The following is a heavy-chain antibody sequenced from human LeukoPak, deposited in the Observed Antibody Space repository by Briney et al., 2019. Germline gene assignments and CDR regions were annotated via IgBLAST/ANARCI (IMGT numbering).Heavy chain of an antibody. CDR3: ARDDGADY. V-gene: IGHV3-7*01. D-gene: IGHD1-26*01. CDR1: GFTFSSYW. J-gene: IGHJ4*02. CDR2: IKQDGSEK. Sequence: GGSLRLSRAASGFTFSSYWMSWVGQAPGKGLEWVANIKQDGSEKYYVDSGKGRFTISRDNAKNSLYQQMNSLRAEDTAVYYCARDDGADYWGQGTLVTVSS.